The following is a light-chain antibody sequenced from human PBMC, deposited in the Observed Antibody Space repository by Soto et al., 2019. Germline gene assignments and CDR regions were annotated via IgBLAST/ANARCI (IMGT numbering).Light chain of an antibody. CDR2: DVS. Sequence: QSVLTQPASVSGSPGQSITISCTGTSSDVGGYNYVSWYQQHPGKAPKLMIYDVSNRPSGVSNRFSGSKSDNTSSLAISGRQAEDEAYYYCSSYTSTSAVVFGGGTKLTVL. V-gene: IGLV2-14*01. CDR1: SSDVGGYNY. J-gene: IGLJ2*01. CDR3: SSYTSTSAVV.